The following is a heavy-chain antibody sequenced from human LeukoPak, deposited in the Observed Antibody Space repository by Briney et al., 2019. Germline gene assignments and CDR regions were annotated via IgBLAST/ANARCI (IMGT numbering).Heavy chain of an antibody. CDR1: GGSISSYY. CDR3: AGEGYCSSTSCPVDY. Sequence: SETLSLTCTVSGGSISSYYWSWIRQPPGKGLEWIGYIYYSGSTNYNPSLKSRVPISVDPSKNQFSLKLSSVTAADTAVYYCAGEGYCSSTSCPVDYWGQGTLVTVSS. D-gene: IGHD2-2*01. CDR2: IYYSGST. J-gene: IGHJ4*02. V-gene: IGHV4-59*08.